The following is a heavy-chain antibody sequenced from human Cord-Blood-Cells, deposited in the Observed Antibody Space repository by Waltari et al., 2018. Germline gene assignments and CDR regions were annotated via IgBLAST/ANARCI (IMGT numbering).Heavy chain of an antibody. J-gene: IGHJ4*02. CDR3: ARDPVSSSSLDY. V-gene: IGHV3-74*01. Sequence: EVQLVESGGGLVQPGGSLRLSCAASGFTFSSYWMHWVRQAPGKGLVWVSGMNRDGSRPSYADSVKGRSTISRDNAKNTLYLQRNSLRAEDTAVYYCARDPVSSSSLDYWGQGTLVTVSS. D-gene: IGHD6-6*01. CDR1: GFTFSSYW. CDR2: MNRDGSRP.